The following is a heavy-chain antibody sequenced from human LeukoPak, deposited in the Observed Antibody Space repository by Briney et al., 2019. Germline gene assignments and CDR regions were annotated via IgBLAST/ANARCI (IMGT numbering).Heavy chain of an antibody. CDR1: GFTFSSYS. D-gene: IGHD2-2*01. CDR3: AKSSLNRFDY. Sequence: GGSLKLSCAASGFTFSSYSMNWVRQAPGKGLEWVSYISSSSSTIYYADSVKGRFTISRDNSKNTLFLQMNSLRAEDTAVFYCAKSSLNRFDYWGQGTLVTVSS. J-gene: IGHJ4*02. CDR2: ISSSSSTI. V-gene: IGHV3-48*01.